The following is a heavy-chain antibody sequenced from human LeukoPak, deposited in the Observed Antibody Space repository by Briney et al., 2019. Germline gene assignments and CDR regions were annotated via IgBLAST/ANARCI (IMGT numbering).Heavy chain of an antibody. J-gene: IGHJ4*02. CDR1: GYIFTNYH. D-gene: IGHD1-26*01. Sequence: ASVKVSCKASGYIFTNYHMHWVRQAPGQGLEWMGIINPSGGSTSYSQKFQGRVTMTRDMSTGTVYMDLSSLRSEDTAVYYCATEEGDSGSYSSEYWGQGTLVTVSS. CDR3: ATEEGDSGSYSSEY. CDR2: INPSGGST. V-gene: IGHV1-46*01.